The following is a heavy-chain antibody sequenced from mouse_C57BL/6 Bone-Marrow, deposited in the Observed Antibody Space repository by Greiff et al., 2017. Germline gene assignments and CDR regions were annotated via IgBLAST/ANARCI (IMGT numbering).Heavy chain of an antibody. V-gene: IGHV3-6*01. Sequence: EVQLQQSGPGLVKPSQSLSLTCSVTGYSITSGYYWNWIRQFPGNKLEWMGYISYDGSNNYNPSLKNRISITRDTSKNQFFLKLNSVTTEDTATYYCAKRVNWDVGDYWGQGTSVTVSS. CDR1: GYSITSGYY. J-gene: IGHJ4*01. D-gene: IGHD4-1*01. CDR2: ISYDGSN. CDR3: AKRVNWDVGDY.